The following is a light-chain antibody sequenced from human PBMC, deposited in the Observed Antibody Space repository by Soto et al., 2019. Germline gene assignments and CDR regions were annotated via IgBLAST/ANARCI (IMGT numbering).Light chain of an antibody. CDR1: QGINSD. Sequence: IQLTQYPSSLSASVGDRVDITCRASQGINSDLAWYQQKPGKTPKLLISAAFSLEGRVPTRFSGSGSGADFTLTISSLQPEDSGTYYCQQLHDYPITFGPGTKVDVK. CDR2: AAF. CDR3: QQLHDYPIT. J-gene: IGKJ3*01. V-gene: IGKV1-9*01.